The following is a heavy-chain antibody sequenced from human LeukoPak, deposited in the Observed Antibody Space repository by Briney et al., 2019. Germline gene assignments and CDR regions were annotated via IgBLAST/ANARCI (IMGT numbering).Heavy chain of an antibody. J-gene: IGHJ4*02. Sequence: IPGGSLRLSCAASGLTFSSYSTNWVRQAPGKGLEWVSSISSSSSNIYYADSVKGRFTISRDNAKNSLYLQMNSLRAEDTAVYYCARAVRTIFGVVIMLFDYWGQGTLVTVSS. D-gene: IGHD3-3*01. CDR3: ARAVRTIFGVVIMLFDY. CDR1: GLTFSSYS. V-gene: IGHV3-21*01. CDR2: ISSSSSNI.